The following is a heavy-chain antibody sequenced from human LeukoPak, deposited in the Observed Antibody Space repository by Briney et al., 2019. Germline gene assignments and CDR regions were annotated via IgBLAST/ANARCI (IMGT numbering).Heavy chain of an antibody. CDR1: GFTFSSYW. Sequence: PGGSLRLSCAASGFTFSSYWMHWVRQAPGKGLEWVSSISSSSSYIYYADSVKGRFTISRDNAKNSLYLQMNSLRAEDTAVYYCARARHSSSWYHTFDYWGQGTLVTVSS. CDR2: ISSSSSYI. D-gene: IGHD6-13*01. V-gene: IGHV3-21*01. CDR3: ARARHSSSWYHTFDY. J-gene: IGHJ4*02.